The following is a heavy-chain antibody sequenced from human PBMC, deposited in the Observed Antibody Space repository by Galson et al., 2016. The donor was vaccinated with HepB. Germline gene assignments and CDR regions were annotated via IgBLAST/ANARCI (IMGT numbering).Heavy chain of an antibody. Sequence: SETLSLTCTVSGYSISSGYYWGWIRQPPGKGLEWIGTIYHSGSTYYNPSLKSRVTISVDTSKNQFSLRLSSVTAADTAMYYCAKVGTMGSRIYWGQGTLVTVSS. CDR2: IYHSGST. CDR1: GYSISSGYY. CDR3: AKVGTMGSRIY. D-gene: IGHD1-7*01. V-gene: IGHV4-38-2*02. J-gene: IGHJ4*02.